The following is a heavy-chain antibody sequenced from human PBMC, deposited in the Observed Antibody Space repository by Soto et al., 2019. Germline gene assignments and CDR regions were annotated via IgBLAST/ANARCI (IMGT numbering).Heavy chain of an antibody. CDR3: AKGWRQWLVPSDFNY. CDR1: GFTFSDYA. D-gene: IGHD6-19*01. Sequence: VQLVESGGGVVQPGRSLRLSCAASGFTFSDYAMHWVRQAPGKGLEWVAVVSHDGRNTHYADSVKGRFTISRDSSKNTVSLEMTSLRAEDTAGYYWAKGWRQWLVPSDFNYGGRGARVTVSS. V-gene: IGHV3-30*18. CDR2: VSHDGRNT. J-gene: IGHJ4*02.